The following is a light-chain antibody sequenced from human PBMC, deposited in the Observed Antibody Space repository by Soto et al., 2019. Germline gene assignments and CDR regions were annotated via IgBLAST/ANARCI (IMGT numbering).Light chain of an antibody. CDR2: KAS. V-gene: IGKV1-5*03. CDR1: QSVGSW. CDR3: QHYNDYSRM. J-gene: IGKJ1*01. Sequence: DIQMTQSPSTLSASIGDRVTITYRTSQSVGSWLAWYQQKPGKAPKLLIYKASSLQTGVPSRFSGSGSGTEFTLTISSLQPDDFATYYCQHYNDYSRMFGQGTKVEIK.